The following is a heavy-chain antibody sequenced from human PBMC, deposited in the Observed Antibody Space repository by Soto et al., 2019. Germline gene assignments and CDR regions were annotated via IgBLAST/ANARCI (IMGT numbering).Heavy chain of an antibody. Sequence: QVQLVQSGAEVKQPGSSVKVACKASGGTFTSDAISWVRQAPGQGLEWMGGITPVFETPNYAQKFKGRVTITADESTGTAYMELSSLRSEDTAVYYCARAIHGYNYRVDFWGQGTTVTVSS. J-gene: IGHJ6*02. CDR2: ITPVFETP. CDR3: ARAIHGYNYRVDF. CDR1: GGTFTSDA. V-gene: IGHV1-69*01. D-gene: IGHD5-12*01.